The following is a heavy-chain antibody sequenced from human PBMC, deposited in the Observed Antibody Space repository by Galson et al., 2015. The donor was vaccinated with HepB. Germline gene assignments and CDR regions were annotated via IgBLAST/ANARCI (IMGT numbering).Heavy chain of an antibody. CDR2: IWYDGSNK. CDR3: ARGVGAPDAFDI. J-gene: IGHJ3*02. CDR1: GFTLSSYG. V-gene: IGHV3-33*01. Sequence: SLRLSCAASGFTLSSYGMHWVRQAPGKGLEWVAVIWYDGSNKYYADSVKGRFTISRDNSKNTLYLQMNSLRAEDTAVYYCARGVGAPDAFDIWGQGTMVTVSS. D-gene: IGHD1-26*01.